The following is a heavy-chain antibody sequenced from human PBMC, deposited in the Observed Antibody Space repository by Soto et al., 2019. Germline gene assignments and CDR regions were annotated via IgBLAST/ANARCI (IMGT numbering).Heavy chain of an antibody. V-gene: IGHV5-10-1*01. Sequence: GESLKISCKGSGYSFTSYWISWVRQMPGKGLEWMGRIDPSDSYTNYSPSFQGHVTISADKSISTAYLQWSSLKASDTAMYYCASSIAARSNYYYGMDVWGQGTTVTVSS. CDR1: GYSFTSYW. CDR3: ASSIAARSNYYYGMDV. D-gene: IGHD6-6*01. CDR2: IDPSDSYT. J-gene: IGHJ6*02.